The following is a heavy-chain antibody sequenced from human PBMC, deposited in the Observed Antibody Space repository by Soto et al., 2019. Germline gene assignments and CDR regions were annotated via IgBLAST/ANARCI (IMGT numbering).Heavy chain of an antibody. D-gene: IGHD3-10*02. V-gene: IGHV4-39*01. CDR3: ARLEYVDEYYFDY. J-gene: IGHJ4*02. CDR1: GGSISSSSYY. CDR2: IYYSGST. Sequence: SETLSLTCTVSGGSISSSSYYWGWIRQPPGKGLEWIGSIYYSGSTYYNPSLKSRVTISVDTSKNQFSLKLSSVTAADTAVYYCARLEYVDEYYFDYWGQGTLVTVSS.